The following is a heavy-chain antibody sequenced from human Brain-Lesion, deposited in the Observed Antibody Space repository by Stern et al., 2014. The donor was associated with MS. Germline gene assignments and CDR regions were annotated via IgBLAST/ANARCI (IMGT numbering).Heavy chain of an antibody. D-gene: IGHD1-26*01. CDR3: ARGHWELLGNNYFDS. J-gene: IGHJ4*02. CDR1: GASISSGTSY. Sequence: VQLVESGPGLVKPSQTLSLTCTVSGASISSGTSYWSWIRQPAGGGLEWIGRLHASGATYYNPSLKSPVTLSGDTSKNQFSLNLNSVTAADTAVYYCARGHWELLGNNYFDSWGQGTLVTVSS. V-gene: IGHV4-61*02. CDR2: LHASGAT.